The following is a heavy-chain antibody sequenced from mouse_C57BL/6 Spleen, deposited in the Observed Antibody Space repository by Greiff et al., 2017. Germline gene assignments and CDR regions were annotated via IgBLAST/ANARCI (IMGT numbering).Heavy chain of an antibody. CDR3: TRGSSYWYFDV. D-gene: IGHD1-1*01. CDR2: ISSCRDYL. V-gene: IGHV5-9-1*02. J-gene: IGHJ1*03. Sequence: EVKLVESGEGLVKPGGSLKLSCAASGFTFSRYAMSWVRQTPETRLEWVAYISSCRDYLYYADTVKGRFTITRYNARNTLYLQMSSLKSEDTAMYYCTRGSSYWYFDVWGTGTTVTGSS. CDR1: GFTFSRYA.